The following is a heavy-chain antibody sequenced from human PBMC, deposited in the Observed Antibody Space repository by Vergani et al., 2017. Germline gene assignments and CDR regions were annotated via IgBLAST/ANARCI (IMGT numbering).Heavy chain of an antibody. CDR3: ARDPTYYYDSSGYFDY. V-gene: IGHV1-69*04. Sequence: QVQLVQSGAEVKKPGASVKVSCKASGGTFSSYAISWVRQAPGQGLEWMGRIIPILGIANYAQKLQGRVTMTTDTSTSTAYMELRSLRSDDTAVYYCARDPTYYYDSSGYFDYWGQGTLVTVSS. CDR2: IIPILGIA. CDR1: GGTFSSYA. D-gene: IGHD3-22*01. J-gene: IGHJ4*02.